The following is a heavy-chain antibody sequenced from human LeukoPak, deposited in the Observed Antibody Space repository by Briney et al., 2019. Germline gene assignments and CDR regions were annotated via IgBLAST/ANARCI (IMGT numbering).Heavy chain of an antibody. J-gene: IGHJ4*02. V-gene: IGHV3-23*01. D-gene: IGHD3/OR15-3a*01. Sequence: PGGSLRLSCAASGFTFNTYAMSWVRQAPGKGLEWVSAISSSGGSTFHADSVKGRFTISRDNSKNTLYLQMNSLKAEDTAVYYCAKGWTSINYDSWGQGTLVTVSS. CDR1: GFTFNTYA. CDR2: ISSSGGST. CDR3: AKGWTSINYDS.